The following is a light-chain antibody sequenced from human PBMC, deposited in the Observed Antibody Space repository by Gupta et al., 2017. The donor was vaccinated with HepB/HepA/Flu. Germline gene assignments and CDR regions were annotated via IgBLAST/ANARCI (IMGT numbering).Light chain of an antibody. CDR1: QDITVN. J-gene: IGKJ4*01. V-gene: IGKV1-39*01. CDR2: GSS. CDR3: QQIDNYLHST. Sequence: DIQMTQSPSSLSASVGDRVTITCRASQDITVNLNWYKHQPGQAPKVLIFGSSNWQSGVPSRFSDSGYGTYFTLTISSRQPEDSASYYCQQIDNYLHSTFGGGTKVDIK.